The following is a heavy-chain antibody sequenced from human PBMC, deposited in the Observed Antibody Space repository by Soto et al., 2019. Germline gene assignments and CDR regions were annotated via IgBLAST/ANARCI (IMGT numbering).Heavy chain of an antibody. V-gene: IGHV4-59*01. CDR3: ARDKTTYFDY. D-gene: IGHD1-1*01. J-gene: IGHJ4*02. CDR1: GGSISSYY. CDR2: IYYSGST. Sequence: SETLSLTCTVSGGSISSYYWSWIRQPPGKGLEWIGYIYYSGSTNYNPSLKSRVTISVDTSRNQFSLKLSSVTAADTAVYYCARDKTTYFDYWGQGTLVTVSS.